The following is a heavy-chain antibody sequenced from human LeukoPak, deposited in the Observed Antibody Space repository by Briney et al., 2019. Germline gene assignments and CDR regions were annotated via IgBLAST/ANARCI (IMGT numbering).Heavy chain of an antibody. Sequence: PSQTLSLTCTVSGGSISSGSYYWSWIRQPAGKGLEWIGRIYTSGSTNYNPSLKSRVTISVDTSKNQFSLKLSSVTAADTAVYYCARTRTYNYYGSGSHYNWFDPWGQGTLVTVSS. CDR1: GGSISSGSYY. V-gene: IGHV4-61*02. D-gene: IGHD3-10*01. CDR3: ARTRTYNYYGSGSHYNWFDP. J-gene: IGHJ5*02. CDR2: IYTSGST.